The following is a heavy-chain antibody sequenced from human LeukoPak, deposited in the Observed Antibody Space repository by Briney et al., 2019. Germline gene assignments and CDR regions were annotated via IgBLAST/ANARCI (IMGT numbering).Heavy chain of an antibody. D-gene: IGHD4-17*01. CDR2: IRFDGSDK. V-gene: IGHV3-30*02. CDR3: AKATVTNTPRPYFDY. J-gene: IGHJ4*02. Sequence: GGSLRLSCAASVFTFSSYAMHWVRQAPGKGLEWVAFIRFDGSDKYYADSVKGRFTISRDNSKNTLYLQMNSLRAEDTAVYYCAKATVTNTPRPYFDYWGQGTLVTVSS. CDR1: VFTFSSYA.